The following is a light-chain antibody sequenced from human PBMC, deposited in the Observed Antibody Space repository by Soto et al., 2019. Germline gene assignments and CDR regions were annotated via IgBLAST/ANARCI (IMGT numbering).Light chain of an antibody. Sequence: EIVLTQSPGTRFLSPGERATLSCRASQSVSDSYLAWYQQKPGQAPRLLIYASSRATGIPDRFSGSGSGTHFTLTISRLEPEDFAVYYCQHYGTSALFGPGTKVDIK. J-gene: IGKJ3*01. CDR3: QHYGTSAL. V-gene: IGKV3-20*01. CDR1: QSVSDSY. CDR2: AS.